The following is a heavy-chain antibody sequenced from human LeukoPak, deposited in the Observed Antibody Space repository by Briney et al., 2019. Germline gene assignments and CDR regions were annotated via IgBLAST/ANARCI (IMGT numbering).Heavy chain of an antibody. CDR1: GGTFSSYA. D-gene: IGHD3-22*01. CDR2: IIPILGIA. Sequence: ASVKVSCKASGGTFSSYAIRWVRQAPGQGLEWMGRIIPILGIANYAQKFQGRVTITADKSTSTAYMELSSLRSEDTAVYYCARAKAYYYDSSGYVADDYWGQGTLVTVSS. CDR3: ARAKAYYYDSSGYVADDY. J-gene: IGHJ4*02. V-gene: IGHV1-69*04.